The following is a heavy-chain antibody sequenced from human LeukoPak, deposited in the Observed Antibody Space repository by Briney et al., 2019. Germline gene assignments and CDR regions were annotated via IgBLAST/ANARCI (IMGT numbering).Heavy chain of an antibody. D-gene: IGHD2-2*02. CDR1: GGSISSNNW. J-gene: IGHJ5*02. Sequence: SETLSLTRAVSGGSISSNNWWGWVRQPLGKGLEWIASIFYTGSTYYKASLKSRVTISVDTSRNQFSLRLSSVTAADTAVYYCAVATPDHQLLYSGWFDPWAREPWSPSPQ. CDR3: AVATPDHQLLYSGWFDP. V-gene: IGHV4-39*01. CDR2: IFYTGST.